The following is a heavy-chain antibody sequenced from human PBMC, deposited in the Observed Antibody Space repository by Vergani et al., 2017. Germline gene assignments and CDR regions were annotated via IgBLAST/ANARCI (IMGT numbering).Heavy chain of an antibody. Sequence: QVQLQESGPGLVKPSETLSLTCTVSGGSISSYYWSWIRQPPGKGLEWIGYIYYSGSTNYNPSLKSRVTISVDTSKNQFSLKLSSVTAADTAVYYCARERMSIAAAGDDFDYWGQGTLVTVSS. J-gene: IGHJ4*02. CDR1: GGSISSYY. CDR3: ARERMSIAAAGDDFDY. CDR2: IYYSGST. D-gene: IGHD6-13*01. V-gene: IGHV4-59*01.